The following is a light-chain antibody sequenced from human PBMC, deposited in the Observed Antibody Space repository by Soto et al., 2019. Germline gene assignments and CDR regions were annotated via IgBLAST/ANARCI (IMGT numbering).Light chain of an antibody. V-gene: IGLV1-40*01. CDR3: QSYDSSLSGYV. CDR2: GNS. J-gene: IGLJ1*01. CDR1: SSNIGAGYD. Sequence: VLTQPPSVSGAPGQRVTISCTGSSSNIGAGYDVHWYQQLPGTAPKLLIYGNSNRPSGVPDRFSGSKSGTSASLAITGLQAEDEADYYRQSYDSSLSGYVFGTGTKVTVL.